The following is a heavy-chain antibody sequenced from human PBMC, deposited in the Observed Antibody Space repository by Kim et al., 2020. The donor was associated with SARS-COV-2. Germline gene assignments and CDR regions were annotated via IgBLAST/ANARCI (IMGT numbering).Heavy chain of an antibody. J-gene: IGHJ4*02. CDR1: GFTVSSNY. V-gene: IGHV3-66*01. CDR3: ARDEDILTGGRPL. CDR2: IYSGGST. Sequence: GGSLRLSCAASGFTVSSNYMSWVRQAPGKGLEWVSVIYSGGSTYYADSVKGRFTISRDNSKNTLYLQMNSLRAEDTAVYYCARDEDILTGGRPLWGQGTLVTVSS. D-gene: IGHD3-9*01.